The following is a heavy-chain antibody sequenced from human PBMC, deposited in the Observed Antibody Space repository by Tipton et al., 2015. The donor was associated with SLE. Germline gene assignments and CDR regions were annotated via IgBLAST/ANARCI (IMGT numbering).Heavy chain of an antibody. D-gene: IGHD3-3*01. Sequence: SLRLSCAASGFIFSSYEMNWVRQAPGKGLEWVSNIDGVNTINYADSVKGRFTISRDNAKNSVYLQMNSLRAEDTGVYYCATYDFWSGRTAPDDYWGQGTLVTVSS. CDR2: IDGVNTI. CDR3: ATYDFWSGRTAPDDY. CDR1: GFIFSSYE. V-gene: IGHV3-48*03. J-gene: IGHJ4*02.